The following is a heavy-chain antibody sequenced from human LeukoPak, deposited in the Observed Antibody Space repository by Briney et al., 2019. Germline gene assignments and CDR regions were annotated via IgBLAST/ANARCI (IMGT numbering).Heavy chain of an antibody. CDR3: ARLSSGYYYADY. CDR1: GGSISSYY. J-gene: IGHJ4*02. D-gene: IGHD3-22*01. Sequence: PSETLPLTCTVSGGSISSYYWSWIRQPPGKGLEWIGYIYTSGSTNYNPSLKSRVTISVDTSKNQFSLKLSSVTAADTAVYYCARLSSGYYYADYWGQGTLVTVSS. CDR2: IYTSGST. V-gene: IGHV4-4*09.